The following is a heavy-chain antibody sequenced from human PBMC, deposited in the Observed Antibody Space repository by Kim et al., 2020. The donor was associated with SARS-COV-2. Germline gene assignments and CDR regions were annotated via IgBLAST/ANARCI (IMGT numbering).Heavy chain of an antibody. V-gene: IGHV3-23*01. CDR1: GFSIDTHG. Sequence: GGSLRLSCAASGFSIDTHGMSWVRQTATKGLEWIAGISANGDATHYADSVKGRFIISRDNSKGMVFLQMNSLSVDDTAVYYCANPPFGTYASWGQGTLVTVPP. J-gene: IGHJ1*01. CDR2: ISANGDAT. CDR3: ANPPFGTYAS. D-gene: IGHD1-7*01.